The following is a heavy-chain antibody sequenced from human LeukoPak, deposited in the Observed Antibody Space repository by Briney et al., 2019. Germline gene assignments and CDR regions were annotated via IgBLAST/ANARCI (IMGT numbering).Heavy chain of an antibody. J-gene: IGHJ4*02. D-gene: IGHD2-2*01. Sequence: GGSLRLSCAASGFTFSSYSMNWVRQAPGKGLKWVSSITSSSSHIYYADSVKGRFTISRDNAKNSLYLHLNSLRAEDTGVYYCATFRTSTTSGSDYWDQGTLVTVSS. CDR1: GFTFSSYS. CDR2: ITSSSSHI. V-gene: IGHV3-21*01. CDR3: ATFRTSTTSGSDY.